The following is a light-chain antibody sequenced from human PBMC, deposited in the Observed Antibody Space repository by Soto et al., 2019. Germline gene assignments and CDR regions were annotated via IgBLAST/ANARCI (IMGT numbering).Light chain of an antibody. V-gene: IGKV3-20*01. Sequence: EIVLTQSPGTLSLSPGERATLSCRASQSVSSNYLAWYQQKPGQAPRLLIYGASSRATGIPDRFSGSGSGTDFTLTISRLEPEDFAVFYCQQYASSPTFGQGTKVEI. J-gene: IGKJ1*01. CDR2: GAS. CDR3: QQYASSPT. CDR1: QSVSSNY.